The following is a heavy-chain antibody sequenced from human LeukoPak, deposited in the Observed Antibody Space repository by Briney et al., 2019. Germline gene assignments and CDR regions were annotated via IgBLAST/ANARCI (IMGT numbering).Heavy chain of an antibody. CDR2: ISSSGSTI. CDR1: GFTFSSYE. J-gene: IGHJ4*02. Sequence: GGSLRLSCAASGFTFSSYEMNWVRQAPGKGLEWVSYISSSGSTIYYADSVKGRFTISRDNSKNTLYLQMNSLRAEDTAVYYCAKGRRAPLVGTITKSWIDYWGQGTLVTVSS. V-gene: IGHV3-48*03. CDR3: AKGRRAPLVGTITKSWIDY. D-gene: IGHD1-7*01.